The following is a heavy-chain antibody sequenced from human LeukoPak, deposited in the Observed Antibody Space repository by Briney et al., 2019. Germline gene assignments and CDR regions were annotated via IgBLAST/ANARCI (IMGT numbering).Heavy chain of an antibody. D-gene: IGHD3-22*01. CDR2: IIPIFGTA. V-gene: IGHV1-69*06. CDR3: AREESSGYYYGY. CDR1: GGTFSSYA. J-gene: IGHJ4*02. Sequence: SVKVSCKASGGTFSSYAISWVRQAPGQGLELMGGIIPIFGTANYAQKFQGRVTITADKSTSTAYMELSSLRYEDTAVYYCAREESSGYYYGYWGQGTLVTVSS.